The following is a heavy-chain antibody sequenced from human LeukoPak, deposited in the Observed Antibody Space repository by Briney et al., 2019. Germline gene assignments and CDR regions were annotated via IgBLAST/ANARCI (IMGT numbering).Heavy chain of an antibody. V-gene: IGHV1-69*01. CDR1: GGTFSSYA. CDR3: ARGWRPHYYGSGSYLHY. Sequence: SVKVSCKASGGTFSSYAISWVRQAPGQGLEWMGGISPIFGTANYAQKFQGRVTITADESTSTAYMELSSLRSEDTAVYYCARGWRPHYYGSGSYLHYWGQGTLVTVSS. J-gene: IGHJ4*02. CDR2: ISPIFGTA. D-gene: IGHD3-10*01.